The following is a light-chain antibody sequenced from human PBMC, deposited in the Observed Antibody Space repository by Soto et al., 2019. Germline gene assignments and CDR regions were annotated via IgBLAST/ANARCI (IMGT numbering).Light chain of an antibody. CDR3: QQYNDWPWT. J-gene: IGKJ1*01. CDR2: GTS. Sequence: EIVMTQSPATLSVSPGERATLSCRASQGVSSNVAWSQQKPGQAPRLLIYGTSTRATGIPARFSGSGSGTEFTLTISSLQSEDFAVYYCQQYNDWPWTFGQGTKVEIK. CDR1: QGVSSN. V-gene: IGKV3-15*01.